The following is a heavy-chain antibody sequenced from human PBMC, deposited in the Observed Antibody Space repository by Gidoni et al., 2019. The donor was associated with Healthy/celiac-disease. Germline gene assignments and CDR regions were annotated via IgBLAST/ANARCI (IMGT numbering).Heavy chain of an antibody. CDR1: GFTFSSYA. V-gene: IGHV3-30*04. CDR3: ARDRVG. Sequence: QVQLVESGGGVVQPGRSLRLSCAASGFTFSSYAMHWVRQAPGKGLEWVAVISYEGSNKYYADSVKGRFTISRDNSKNTLYLQMNSLRAEDTAAYYCARDRVGWGQGTLVTVSS. J-gene: IGHJ4*02. CDR2: ISYEGSNK. D-gene: IGHD3-16*01.